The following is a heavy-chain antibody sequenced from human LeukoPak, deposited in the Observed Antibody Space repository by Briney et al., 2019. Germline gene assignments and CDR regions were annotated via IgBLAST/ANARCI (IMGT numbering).Heavy chain of an antibody. CDR3: ARDYEGTGSPVWYYYYYGMDV. J-gene: IGHJ6*02. Sequence: SETLSLTCTVSGGSISSYYWSWIRQPAGKGLEWIGRIYTSGSTNYNPSLKSRVTMSVDTSKNQFSLKLSSVTAADTAVYYCARDYEGTGSPVWYYYYYGMDVWGQGTTVTVSS. D-gene: IGHD2-2*01. CDR2: IYTSGST. V-gene: IGHV4-4*07. CDR1: GGSISSYY.